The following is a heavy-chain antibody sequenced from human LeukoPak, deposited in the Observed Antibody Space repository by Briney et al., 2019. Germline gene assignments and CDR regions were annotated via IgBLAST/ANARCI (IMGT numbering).Heavy chain of an antibody. CDR3: ARDTFHPGLIDS. J-gene: IGHJ4*02. D-gene: IGHD2-21*01. CDR2: INTDSSAI. V-gene: IGHV3-48*04. Sequence: GGSLRLSCAASGFTFSRYAMNWVRQAPGKGLEGVSYINTDSSAIHYADSVKGRFTISRDNARNTLYLQLSSLRAEDSAVYYCARDTFHPGLIDSWGQGTLVTVSS. CDR1: GFTFSRYA.